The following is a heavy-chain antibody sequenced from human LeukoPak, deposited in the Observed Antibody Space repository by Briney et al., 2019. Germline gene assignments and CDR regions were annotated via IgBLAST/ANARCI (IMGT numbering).Heavy chain of an antibody. CDR1: GGTFSSYA. CDR2: IIPIFGIA. Sequence: SVKVSCKASGGTFSSYAISWVRQAPGQGLEWMGRIIPIFGIANYAQKFQGRVTITADKSTSTAYMELSSLRSEDTAVYYCVSRCTNGVCTDWYFDLWGRGTLVTVSS. CDR3: VSRCTNGVCTDWYFDL. J-gene: IGHJ2*01. V-gene: IGHV1-69*04. D-gene: IGHD2-8*01.